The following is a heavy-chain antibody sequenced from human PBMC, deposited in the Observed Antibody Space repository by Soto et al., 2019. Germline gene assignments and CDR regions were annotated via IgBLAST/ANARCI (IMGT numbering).Heavy chain of an antibody. CDR1: GFTFSSYA. J-gene: IGHJ4*02. CDR2: ISGSGGST. Sequence: GGSLRLSCAASGFTFSSYAMSWVRQAPGKGLEWVSAISGSGGSTYYADSVKGRFTISRDNSKNTPYLQMNSLRAEDTAVYYCAKTKRDYYDSSGYVGDYWGQGTLVTVSS. V-gene: IGHV3-23*01. CDR3: AKTKRDYYDSSGYVGDY. D-gene: IGHD3-22*01.